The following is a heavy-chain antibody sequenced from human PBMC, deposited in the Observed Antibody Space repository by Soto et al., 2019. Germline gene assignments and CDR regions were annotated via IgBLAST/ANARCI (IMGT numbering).Heavy chain of an antibody. J-gene: IGHJ3*02. D-gene: IGHD6-6*01. CDR1: GYTLTELS. Sequence: ASVKVSCKVSGYTLTELSMHWVRQAPGKGLEWMGGFDPEDGETIYAQKFQGRVTMTEDTSTDTAYMELSSLRSEDTAVYYCATGWRGLAWHSSSLADAFDSWGQGTRVTVSS. V-gene: IGHV1-24*01. CDR3: ATGWRGLAWHSSSLADAFDS. CDR2: FDPEDGET.